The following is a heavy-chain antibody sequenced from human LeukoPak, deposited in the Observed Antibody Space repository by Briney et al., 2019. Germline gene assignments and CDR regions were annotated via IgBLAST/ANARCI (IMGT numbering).Heavy chain of an antibody. V-gene: IGHV4-39*07. Sequence: PSETLSLTCTVSGGSISSSSYYWGWIRQPPGKGLEWIGSIYYSGSTYYNPSLKSRVTISVDTSKNQFSLKLSSATAADTAVYYCARDTGYSSGWYLYWGQGTLVTVSS. CDR3: ARDTGYSSGWYLY. D-gene: IGHD6-19*01. J-gene: IGHJ4*02. CDR2: IYYSGST. CDR1: GGSISSSSYY.